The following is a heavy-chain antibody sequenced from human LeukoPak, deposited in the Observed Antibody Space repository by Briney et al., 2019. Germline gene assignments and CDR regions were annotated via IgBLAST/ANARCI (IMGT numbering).Heavy chain of an antibody. D-gene: IGHD6-19*01. CDR2: ISWNSGSI. V-gene: IGHV3-9*01. CDR3: AKELGSSGWYGAFDN. J-gene: IGHJ3*02. CDR1: GFTFDDYA. Sequence: GGSLRLSCAASGFTFDDYAMHWVRQAPGKGLEWVSGISWNSGSIGYADSVKGRFTISRDNAKNSLYLQMNSLRAEDTALYYCAKELGSSGWYGAFDNWGQGTMVTVSS.